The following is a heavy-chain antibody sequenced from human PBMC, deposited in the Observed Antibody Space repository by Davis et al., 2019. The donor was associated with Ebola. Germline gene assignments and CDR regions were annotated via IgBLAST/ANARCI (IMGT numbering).Heavy chain of an antibody. CDR3: VRGWGRSGLDV. CDR2: TYYTSKWHN. J-gene: IGHJ6*02. Sequence: PSETLSLTCAISGDSVFGKNGAWNWIRQSPSRGLEWLGRTYYTSKWHNDYGESVKSRISINPDTSKNQLSLQLNSVTPEDAAVYSCVRGWGRSGLDVWGQGTTVTVSS. D-gene: IGHD3-16*01. CDR1: GDSVFGKNGA. V-gene: IGHV6-1*01.